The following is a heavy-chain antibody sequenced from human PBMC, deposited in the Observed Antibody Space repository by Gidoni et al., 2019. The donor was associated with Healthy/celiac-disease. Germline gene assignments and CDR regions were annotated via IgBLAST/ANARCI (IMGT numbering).Heavy chain of an antibody. V-gene: IGHV3-7*01. CDR3: ARAYGDYDHWYFDL. CDR1: AFTFSSYW. Sequence: EVQLVESGGGLVQPGGSLRLSCAASAFTFSSYWMSWVRQAPGKGLEWVANIKQDGSEKYYVDSVKGRFTISRDNAKNSLYLQMNSLRAEDTAVYYCARAYGDYDHWYFDLWGRGTLVTVSS. D-gene: IGHD4-17*01. J-gene: IGHJ2*01. CDR2: IKQDGSEK.